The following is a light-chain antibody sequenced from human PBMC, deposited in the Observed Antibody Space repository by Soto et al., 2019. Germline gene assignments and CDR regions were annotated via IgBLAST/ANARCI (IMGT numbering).Light chain of an antibody. CDR1: QSVSGD. Sequence: IVLTQSPATLSVSPGERATLSCWASQSVSGDLAWYHHKPGQAPRLLIYDASKRALDTPARFAGSGSGTEVTRTISSLQSEDFAVNFCLQYNNWPITFGEGRRLEI. CDR2: DAS. CDR3: LQYNNWPIT. J-gene: IGKJ5*01. V-gene: IGKV3-15*01.